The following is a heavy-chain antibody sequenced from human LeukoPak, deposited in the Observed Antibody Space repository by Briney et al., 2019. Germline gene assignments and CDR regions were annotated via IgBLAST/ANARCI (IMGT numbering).Heavy chain of an antibody. Sequence: PGGSLRLSCAASGFTFSSYAMHWVRQAPGKGLEYVSAISSNGGSTYYANSVEGRFTISRDNSKNTLYLQMGSLRAEDMAVYYCARSGSPFYWGQGTLVTVSS. CDR3: ARSGSPFY. J-gene: IGHJ4*02. CDR1: GFTFSSYA. CDR2: ISSNGGST. V-gene: IGHV3-64*01.